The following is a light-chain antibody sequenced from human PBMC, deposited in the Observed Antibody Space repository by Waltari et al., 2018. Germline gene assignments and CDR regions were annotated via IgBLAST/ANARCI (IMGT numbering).Light chain of an antibody. J-gene: IGLJ3*02. CDR3: ETGGHGTWV. CDR1: SGHSSNI. V-gene: IGLV4-69*01. CDR2: VNSDGSH. Sequence: QLVLTQLPSVSASLGASVKLTCTLSSGHSSNIIAWLQQQPEKGPRFLMKVNSDGSHTKGDDIPDRFSGSSSGAERYLTISGLQSEDEAEYYCETGGHGTWVIGGGTKVTVL.